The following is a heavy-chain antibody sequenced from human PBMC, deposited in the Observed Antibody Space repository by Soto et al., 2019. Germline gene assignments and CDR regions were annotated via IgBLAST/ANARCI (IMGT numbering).Heavy chain of an antibody. Sequence: PADTLSLTFSVSGSLISSGYYWGWVRQTPGKGLEWIGSIDYSGKTYKNTSLKSRVSASVDLSQNQFSLNLRSVTAADTAVYFCARDLSSGYDSYYFHXWGQGTRFTGSX. CDR1: GSLISSGYY. D-gene: IGHD3-22*01. CDR2: IDYSGKT. J-gene: IGHJ4*02. V-gene: IGHV4-38-2*02. CDR3: ARDLSSGYDSYYFHX.